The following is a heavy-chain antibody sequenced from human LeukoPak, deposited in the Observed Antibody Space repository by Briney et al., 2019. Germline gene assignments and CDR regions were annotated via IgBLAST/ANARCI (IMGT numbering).Heavy chain of an antibody. V-gene: IGHV1-69*13. Sequence: ASVKVSCKASGYTFTSYYMHWVRQAPGQGLEWMGGIIPIFGTANYAQKFQGRVTITADESTSTAYMELSSLRSEDTAVYYCARADYGDYVDYYYYGMDVWGQGTTVTVSS. CDR1: GYTFTSYY. D-gene: IGHD4-17*01. CDR2: IIPIFGTA. CDR3: ARADYGDYVDYYYYGMDV. J-gene: IGHJ6*02.